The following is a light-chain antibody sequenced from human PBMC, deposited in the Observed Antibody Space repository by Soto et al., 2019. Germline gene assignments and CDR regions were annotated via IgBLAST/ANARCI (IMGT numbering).Light chain of an antibody. CDR1: SSDIGAYNY. Sequence: QAVVTQPASVSGSPGQSITISCTGTSSDIGAYNYVSWYQQHPGKAPKLMIYDVSNRPSGVSNRFSGSKSGNTASLTISGLQAEDEADYYCSSYTSSSTSFGGGTKVTVL. CDR3: SSYTSSSTS. J-gene: IGLJ2*01. V-gene: IGLV2-14*03. CDR2: DVS.